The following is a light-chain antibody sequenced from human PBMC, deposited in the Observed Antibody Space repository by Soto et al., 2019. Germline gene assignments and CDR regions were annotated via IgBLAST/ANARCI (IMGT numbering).Light chain of an antibody. CDR3: QQRNSYPRT. CDR1: QGINIF. V-gene: IGKV1-9*01. CDR2: AAS. Sequence: DIQLTQSPSFLSASVVDRVTITCRPSQGINIFLAWFQQKPGKAPNLLISAASTLQSGVPSRFSGSGSETEFTLTITSLQPEDSATYYCQQRNSYPRTFGQGTTVDIK. J-gene: IGKJ2*01.